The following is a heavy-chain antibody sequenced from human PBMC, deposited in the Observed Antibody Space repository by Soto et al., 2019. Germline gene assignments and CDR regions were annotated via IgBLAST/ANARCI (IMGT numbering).Heavy chain of an antibody. CDR3: VRDYFHISGSHYDIPLDS. Sequence: EVQLLESGGGLVQPGGSLRLSCAASGFIFNNYAMTWVRQAPGKGPEWVSTILQSGDGTFYADSVRGRFIVSRDNSKDTLYLQINSLRAEDTAVYQCVRDYFHISGSHYDIPLDSWGQGTLVTVSS. J-gene: IGHJ4*02. CDR2: ILQSGDGT. D-gene: IGHD3-10*01. V-gene: IGHV3-23*01. CDR1: GFIFNNYA.